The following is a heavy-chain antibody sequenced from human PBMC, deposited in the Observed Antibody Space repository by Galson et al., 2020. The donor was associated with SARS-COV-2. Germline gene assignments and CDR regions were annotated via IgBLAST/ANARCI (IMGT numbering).Heavy chain of an antibody. D-gene: IGHD6-13*01. Sequence: ASGKVSCKASGYTFTGYYMHWVRQAPGQGLEWMGWINPNSGGTNYAQKFQGRVTMTRDTSISTAYMELSRLRSDDTAVYYCARVWVYSSSVDWFDPWGQGTLVTVSS. J-gene: IGHJ5*02. CDR1: GYTFTGYY. CDR3: ARVWVYSSSVDWFDP. CDR2: INPNSGGT. V-gene: IGHV1-2*02.